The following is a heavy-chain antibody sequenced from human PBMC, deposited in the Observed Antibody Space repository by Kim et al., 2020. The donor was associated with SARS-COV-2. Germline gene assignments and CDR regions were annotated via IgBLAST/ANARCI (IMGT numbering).Heavy chain of an antibody. V-gene: IGHV4-4*02. CDR1: GGSISSSNW. Sequence: SETLSLTCAVSGGSISSSNWWSWVRQPPGKGLEWIGEIYHSGSTNYNPSLKSRVTISVDKSKNQFSLKLSSVTAADTAVYYCARDGVDGDYVYYYGMDVWGQGTTVTVSS. J-gene: IGHJ6*02. CDR2: IYHSGST. D-gene: IGHD4-17*01. CDR3: ARDGVDGDYVYYYGMDV.